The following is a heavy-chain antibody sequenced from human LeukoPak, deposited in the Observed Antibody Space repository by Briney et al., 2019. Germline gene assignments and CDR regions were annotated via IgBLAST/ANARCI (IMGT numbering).Heavy chain of an antibody. V-gene: IGHV4-61*02. J-gene: IGHJ6*03. CDR1: GGSISSGSDY. D-gene: IGHD3-10*01. CDR2: IYTSGST. CDR3: AREGRDYYYYYIYV. Sequence: SQTLSLTCTVSGGSISSGSDYWSWIRQPAGKGLEWIGRIYTSGSTNYNPSLESRVTISVDTSKNQFSLKLSSVTAADTAIYYCAREGRDYYYYYIYVWRKGTTVTVSS.